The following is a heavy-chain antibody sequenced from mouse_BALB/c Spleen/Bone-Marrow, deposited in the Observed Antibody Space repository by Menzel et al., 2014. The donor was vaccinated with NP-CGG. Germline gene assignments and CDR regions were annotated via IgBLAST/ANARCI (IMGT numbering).Heavy chain of an antibody. V-gene: IGHV1-80*01. D-gene: IGHD1-1*01. J-gene: IGHJ3*01. Sequence: VQRVESGAELVRPGSSAKISCKASGYAFSRSWMNWVKQRPGQGLEWIGQIYPGDDDTNYSGKFKGRATLTADKSSGTAYMQLSSLTSEDSAVYFCAGSTPLAYWGQGTLVTVSA. CDR2: IYPGDDDT. CDR3: AGSTPLAY. CDR1: GYAFSRSW.